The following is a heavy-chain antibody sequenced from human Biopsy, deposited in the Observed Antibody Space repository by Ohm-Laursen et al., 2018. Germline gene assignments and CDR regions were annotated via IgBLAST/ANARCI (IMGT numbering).Heavy chain of an antibody. CDR1: GFNLGDYA. J-gene: IGHJ4*02. Sequence: SLRLSCVASGFNLGDYAMHWVRQVPGKGLEWVSGIKWNSGKIDYADSVKGRFTISRDNAKNSLYLHMNSLRTEDSAFYYCARDTGTMVRGVLYQWGQGTQVTVSS. V-gene: IGHV3-9*01. D-gene: IGHD3-10*01. CDR3: ARDTGTMVRGVLYQ. CDR2: IKWNSGKI.